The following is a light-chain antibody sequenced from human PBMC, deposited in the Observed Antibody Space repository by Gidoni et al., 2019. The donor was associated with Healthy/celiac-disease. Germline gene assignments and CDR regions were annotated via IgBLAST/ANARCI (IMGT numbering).Light chain of an antibody. CDR2: AAS. CDR3: LQDYTYPRT. V-gene: IGKV1-6*01. CDR1: QGIRND. Sequence: AIQMTQAPSSLSASVGDRVTLTCRASQGIRNDLGWYQQKPGKAPKLLIYAASSFQSGVPSRFSGSGSGTDFTPTISSLQPEDFATYYCLQDYTYPRTFGQXTKVEIK. J-gene: IGKJ1*01.